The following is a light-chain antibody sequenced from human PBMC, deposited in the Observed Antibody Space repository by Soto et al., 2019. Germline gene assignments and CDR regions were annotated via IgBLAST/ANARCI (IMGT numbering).Light chain of an antibody. CDR2: DVS. J-gene: IGLJ1*01. CDR3: CSYTRSGTLI. Sequence: SALTKPASVSVFPGQSITISCVGTSGDIGDYNYVSWYQQHPGKVPKVIIYDVSNRPSGVSYRFSGTKSGNTASLTVSGLQAEDEADYYCCSYTRSGTLIFGTGTKVTVL. CDR1: SGDIGDYNY. V-gene: IGLV2-14*01.